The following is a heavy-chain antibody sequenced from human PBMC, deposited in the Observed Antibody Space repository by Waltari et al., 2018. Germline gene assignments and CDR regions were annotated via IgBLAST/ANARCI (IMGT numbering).Heavy chain of an antibody. J-gene: IGHJ6*02. CDR1: DLVFKIFT. V-gene: IGHV3-30*07. D-gene: IGHD3-22*01. CDR3: ARVATKTYSSPVPGRPYYYGMDV. CDR2: ISNDGTDK. Sequence: QVQLVESGVGVVQPGKSLRLSGSASDLVFKIFTVHWFRPAPGKGLEWVELISNDGTDKKYADSVRGRFTISRDNAKNTLYVQMNRLRAEDTAVYYCARVATKTYSSPVPGRPYYYGMDVWGQGTTVTVSS.